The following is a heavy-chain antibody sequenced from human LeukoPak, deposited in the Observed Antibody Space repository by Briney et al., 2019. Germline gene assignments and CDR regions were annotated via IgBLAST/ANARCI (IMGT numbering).Heavy chain of an antibody. J-gene: IGHJ4*02. CDR3: AREGTAAGFYYFDY. CDR1: GFTVSSNY. Sequence: PGGSLRLSCAASGFTVSSNYMSWVRQAPGKGLEWVSVIYSGGSTYYADSVKGRFTISRDNSKNTLYLQMNSLRAEDTAVYYCAREGTAAGFYYFDYWGQGTLVTVSS. CDR2: IYSGGST. D-gene: IGHD6-13*01. V-gene: IGHV3-53*01.